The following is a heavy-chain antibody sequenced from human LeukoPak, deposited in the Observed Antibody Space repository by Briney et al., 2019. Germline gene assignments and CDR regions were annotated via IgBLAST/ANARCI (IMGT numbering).Heavy chain of an antibody. V-gene: IGHV3-74*01. J-gene: IGHJ3*02. Sequence: PGGSLRLSCAASGFTFSSYWMHWVRQAPGKGLVWVSRINSDGSSTSYADSVKGRFTISRDNAKNTLYLQMDSLRAEDTAVYYCARDEASSLIIAVVPDAFDIWGQGTMVTVSS. CDR1: GFTFSSYW. D-gene: IGHD6-19*01. CDR3: ARDEASSLIIAVVPDAFDI. CDR2: INSDGSST.